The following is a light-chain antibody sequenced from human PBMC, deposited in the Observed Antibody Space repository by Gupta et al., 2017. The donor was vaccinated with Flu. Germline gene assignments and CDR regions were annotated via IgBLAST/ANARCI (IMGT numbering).Light chain of an antibody. CDR1: KLGEKY. Sequence: SYDLTQPASVSVSPAQTASITCSGDKLGEKYACWYQRKAGQSPVLVIYQDTKRPSGIPERFSSSNSGNTATLTSRGTQAMDEADYYCQAWDSGTVVFGGGTKLTVL. J-gene: IGLJ2*01. V-gene: IGLV3-1*01. CDR2: QDT. CDR3: QAWDSGTVV.